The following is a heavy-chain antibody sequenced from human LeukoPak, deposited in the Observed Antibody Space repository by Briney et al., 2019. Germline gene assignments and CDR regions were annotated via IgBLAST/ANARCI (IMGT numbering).Heavy chain of an antibody. CDR1: GDSISSYC. Sequence: PAESLSLTCPVSGDSISSYCWSWIRQPPRNGLGWLGNIHVSGRTSYSPSLRSRVTPSVDASRTEFSLNLNSVTAADTAIYYCANSDSSDPGFDSWGQGSLVT. D-gene: IGHD3-22*01. V-gene: IGHV4-59*01. CDR3: ANSDSSDPGFDS. J-gene: IGHJ4*02. CDR2: IHVSGRT.